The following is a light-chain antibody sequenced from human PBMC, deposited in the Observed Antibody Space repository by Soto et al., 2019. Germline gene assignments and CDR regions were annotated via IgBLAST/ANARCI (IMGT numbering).Light chain of an antibody. J-gene: IGKJ5*01. CDR1: QSVSSY. V-gene: IGKV3-11*01. CDR2: DAS. CDR3: QQRSNLPPT. Sequence: EILLTQSPATLSLSPGERATLSCRASQSVSSYLAWYRQIPGQAPRLLIYDASKRATGIPERFSGGGSGTDFTLTISSLEPEDFAVYYCQQRSNLPPTFGQGTRLEIK.